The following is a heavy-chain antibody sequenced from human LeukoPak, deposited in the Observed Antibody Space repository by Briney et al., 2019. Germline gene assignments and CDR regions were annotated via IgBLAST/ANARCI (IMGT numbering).Heavy chain of an antibody. Sequence: SETLSLTCTVSGGSISSSSYYWGWIRQPPGKGLEWIGSIYYSGSTYYNPSLKSRVTISVDTSKNQFSLKLSSVTAADTAVYYCARHFQLDARDAFDIWGQGTMVTVSP. CDR3: ARHFQLDARDAFDI. CDR1: GGSISSSSYY. CDR2: IYYSGST. V-gene: IGHV4-39*01. J-gene: IGHJ3*02. D-gene: IGHD5-18*01.